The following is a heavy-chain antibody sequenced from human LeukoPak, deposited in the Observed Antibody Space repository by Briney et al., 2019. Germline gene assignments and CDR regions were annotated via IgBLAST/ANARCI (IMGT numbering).Heavy chain of an antibody. Sequence: PGGSLRLSCAASGFTLSSNYMSWVRQAPGKGLEWVSVIYSGGSTYYADSVKGRFTISRDDSKNTLYLQMNSLRAEDTAVYYCASRDFWSGYYYSWGQGTLVTVSS. CDR3: ASRDFWSGYYYS. V-gene: IGHV3-53*01. J-gene: IGHJ4*02. D-gene: IGHD3-3*01. CDR1: GFTLSSNY. CDR2: IYSGGST.